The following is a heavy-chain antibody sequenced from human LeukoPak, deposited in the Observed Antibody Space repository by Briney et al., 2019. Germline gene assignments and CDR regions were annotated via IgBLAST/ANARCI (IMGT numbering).Heavy chain of an antibody. CDR3: ARVRITMVRGRPNWFDP. D-gene: IGHD3-10*01. CDR1: GGSISSYY. CDR2: IYYSGST. V-gene: IGHV4-59*01. Sequence: SESLSLTCTVSGGSISSYYWSWIRQPPGKGLEWIGYIYYSGSTNYNPSLKSRVTISVDTSKNQFSLKLGSVTAADTAVYYCARVRITMVRGRPNWFDPWGQGTLVTVSS. J-gene: IGHJ5*02.